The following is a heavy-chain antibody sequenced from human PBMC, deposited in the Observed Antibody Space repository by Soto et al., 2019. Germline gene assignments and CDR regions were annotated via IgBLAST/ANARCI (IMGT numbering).Heavy chain of an antibody. CDR1: GYSFTTYW. CDR2: LYPGDSDT. D-gene: IGHD6-6*01. Sequence: PVESLKISCKASGYSFTTYWIAWVRHLPGKGLEWMGILYPGDSDTNYSPSFQGQVTISADNSITTAYLQWSSLKASDTPMYFCAGHPRFSCSSDWLDPWGQGTLVTVSS. V-gene: IGHV5-51*01. CDR3: AGHPRFSCSSDWLDP. J-gene: IGHJ5*02.